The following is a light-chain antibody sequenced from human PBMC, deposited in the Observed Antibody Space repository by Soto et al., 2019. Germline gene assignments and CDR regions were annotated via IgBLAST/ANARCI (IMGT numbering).Light chain of an antibody. CDR1: QSMGSN. Sequence: EIVMTQSPATMSVSPGARATLSCRASQSMGSNVAWYQQKPGQAPRLLIYGASTRAAGIPDRFSGSGSGTDFTLTISRLEPEDFAVYYCQHYGTSPSTFGRGTKVDIK. J-gene: IGKJ1*01. CDR2: GAS. V-gene: IGKV3-20*01. CDR3: QHYGTSPST.